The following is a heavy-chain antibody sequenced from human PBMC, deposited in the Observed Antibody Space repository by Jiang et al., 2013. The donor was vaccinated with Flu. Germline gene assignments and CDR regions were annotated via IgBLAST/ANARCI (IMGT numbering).Heavy chain of an antibody. CDR2: VYWDDDK. CDR3: VYVPVAGLPRPDY. V-gene: IGHV2-5*04. CDR1: GFVLSTDTEEVA. Sequence: KPTQTLTLTCTFSGFVLSTDTEEVAVGWIRQSPGKALEWLALVYWDDDKRYRPSLRSRLSITMDTSRNQVVLTMTDMDPVDTGTYFCVYVPVAGLPRPDYWGPGTVVTVSS. J-gene: IGHJ4*02. D-gene: IGHD6-19*01.